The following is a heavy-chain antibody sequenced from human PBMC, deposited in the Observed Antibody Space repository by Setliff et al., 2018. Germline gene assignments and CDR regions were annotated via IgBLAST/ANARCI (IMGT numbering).Heavy chain of an antibody. CDR3: ASVTLTYYYDSSGFLRGNENSNWFDP. CDR2: IYYSGST. CDR1: GGSIRNYD. V-gene: IGHV4-59*08. D-gene: IGHD3-22*01. Sequence: SEPLSLTCTVSGGSIRNYDWSWIRQPPGKGLEWIGYIYYSGSTNYNPSLKSRVTISVDPSKNQFSLKLSSVTAADTALYYCASVTLTYYYDSSGFLRGNENSNWFDPWGQGTLVTVSS. J-gene: IGHJ5*02.